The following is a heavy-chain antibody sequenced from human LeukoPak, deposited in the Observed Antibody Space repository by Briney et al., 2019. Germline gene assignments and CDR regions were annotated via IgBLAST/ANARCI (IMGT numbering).Heavy chain of an antibody. D-gene: IGHD6-6*01. V-gene: IGHV4-59*01. Sequence: PSETLSLTCTVSGGSISSYYWSWIRQPPGKGLEWIGYIYYSGSTNYNPSLKSRVTISVDTSKNQFSLKLSSVTAADTAVYYCARTGVPYSSSYLWFDPWGQGTLVTVSS. CDR1: GGSISSYY. CDR3: ARTGVPYSSSYLWFDP. CDR2: IYYSGST. J-gene: IGHJ5*02.